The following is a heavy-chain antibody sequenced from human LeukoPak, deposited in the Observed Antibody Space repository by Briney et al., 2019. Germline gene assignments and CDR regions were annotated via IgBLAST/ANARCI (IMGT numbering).Heavy chain of an antibody. V-gene: IGHV1-69*01. CDR2: IIYIFGTT. D-gene: IGHD2-2*01. CDR3: ASWDCSSTSCYRYRSIADYYYGMDV. J-gene: IGHJ6*04. CDR1: GYTFSSYA. Sequence: AASVKVSCKASGYTFSSYAISWVRQAPGQGLEWMGGIIYIFGTTNYAQYLKGRVTITADESTSTAYMELSSLRSEDTAVYYCASWDCSSTSCYRYRSIADYYYGMDVWGKGTTVTVSS.